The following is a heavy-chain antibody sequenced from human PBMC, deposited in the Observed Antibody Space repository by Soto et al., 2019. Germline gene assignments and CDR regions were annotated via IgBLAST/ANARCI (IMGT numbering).Heavy chain of an antibody. V-gene: IGHV1-46*01. CDR2: INPNGGGT. D-gene: IGHD2-15*01. J-gene: IGHJ4*02. Sequence: ASVKVSCKASGYRFTNHGISWVRQAPGQGLEWMGLINPNGGGTIYARTFQGRLTLTSDTSTSTVDLELSSLRSGDTAVYFCARGRMVIRDFDSWGQGTLVTVSS. CDR3: ARGRMVIRDFDS. CDR1: GYRFTNHG.